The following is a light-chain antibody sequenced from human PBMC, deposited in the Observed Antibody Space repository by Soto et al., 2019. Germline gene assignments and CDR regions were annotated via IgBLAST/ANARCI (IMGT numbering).Light chain of an antibody. CDR3: QQYGNSPFT. J-gene: IGKJ3*01. Sequence: EIVLTQSPGTLSLSPGERATLSCRASQSVTNNYLSWCQQKPGQAPRLLIYGASTRATGIPVRFSGSGSGTDFTLTISRLEPEDCAVYYCQQYGNSPFTFGQGTKVDVK. CDR1: QSVTNNY. V-gene: IGKV3-20*01. CDR2: GAS.